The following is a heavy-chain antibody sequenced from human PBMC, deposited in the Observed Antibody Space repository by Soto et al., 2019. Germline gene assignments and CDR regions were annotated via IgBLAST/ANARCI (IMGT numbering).Heavy chain of an antibody. CDR2: IPYDGSNK. Sequence: QVQLVESGGGVVQPGRSLRLSCAASGFTFNSYGMHWVRQAPGKGLEWVAAIPYDGSNKYYADSVKGRSTISRDNSKNTLHLQLNSLRSEDTAVYYCVKSSDDYGDYGWFDTWGQGTLVTVSS. V-gene: IGHV3-30*18. CDR3: VKSSDDYGDYGWFDT. J-gene: IGHJ5*02. CDR1: GFTFNSYG. D-gene: IGHD4-17*01.